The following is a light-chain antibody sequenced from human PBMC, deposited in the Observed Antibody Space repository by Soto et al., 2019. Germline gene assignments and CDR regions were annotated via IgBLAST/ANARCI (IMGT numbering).Light chain of an antibody. CDR1: QSITSE. CDR2: GAS. J-gene: IGKJ2*01. V-gene: IGKV3-15*01. CDR3: HQGHDWPLT. Sequence: EIVMTQSPATLSVSPGERATLSCRASQSITSELAWYQQKPGQPPRLLVYGASTRATGVPARFTGSGSGSEFTLTINGLQSEDFAVYYCHQGHDWPLTFGQGTRLEI.